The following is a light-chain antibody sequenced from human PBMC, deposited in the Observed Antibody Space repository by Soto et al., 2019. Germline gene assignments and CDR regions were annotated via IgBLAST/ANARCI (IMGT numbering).Light chain of an antibody. Sequence: EIEMTQSPATLSLAPGERVTLSCRASESVSTNLAWYQQKAGQAPRLLIYGASTRATGIPARFSGSGSGTEFTLTISGLQSEDFAVFYCQQYGSSAWTFGQGTKVDIK. J-gene: IGKJ1*01. CDR2: GAS. V-gene: IGKV3-15*01. CDR1: ESVSTN. CDR3: QQYGSSAWT.